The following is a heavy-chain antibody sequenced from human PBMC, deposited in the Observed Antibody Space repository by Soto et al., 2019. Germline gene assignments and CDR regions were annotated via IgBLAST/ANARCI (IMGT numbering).Heavy chain of an antibody. J-gene: IGHJ4*02. CDR2: INHSGST. CDR3: ASPRVAGTGYFDY. D-gene: IGHD6-19*01. Sequence: PSETLSLTCAVYGGSFSGYYWSWIRQPPGKGLEWIGEINHSGSTNYNPSLKSRVTISVDTSKNQFSLKLSSVTAADTAVYYCASPRVAGTGYFDYWGQGTLVTVSS. CDR1: GGSFSGYY. V-gene: IGHV4-34*01.